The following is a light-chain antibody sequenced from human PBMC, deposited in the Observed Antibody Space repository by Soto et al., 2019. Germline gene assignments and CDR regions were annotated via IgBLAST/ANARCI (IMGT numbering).Light chain of an antibody. Sequence: EIVLTQSPGTLSLSPGERATLSCRASQSVSSSYLAWYQQKPGQAPRLLIYGASSRATGIPDRFSGSGSGTHFTRTISRLEPEDFAVYYCQQYGSSLFTFGPATKVDIK. CDR2: GAS. J-gene: IGKJ3*01. CDR1: QSVSSSY. V-gene: IGKV3-20*01. CDR3: QQYGSSLFT.